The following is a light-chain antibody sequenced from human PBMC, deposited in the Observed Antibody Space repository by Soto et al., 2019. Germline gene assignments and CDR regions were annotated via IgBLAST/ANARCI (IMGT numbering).Light chain of an antibody. CDR1: QSLTNSR. J-gene: IGKJ4*01. CDR2: GGS. V-gene: IGKV3-20*01. Sequence: EIVLTQSPGTLSLSPGERATLSCRASQSLTNSRLAWYQQKPGQAPKVLIYGGSNRATGIPDRFSGSGSGTDFTLTISRLEPEDFAVYYCQQYDNLPLTFGGGTKVEI. CDR3: QQYDNLPLT.